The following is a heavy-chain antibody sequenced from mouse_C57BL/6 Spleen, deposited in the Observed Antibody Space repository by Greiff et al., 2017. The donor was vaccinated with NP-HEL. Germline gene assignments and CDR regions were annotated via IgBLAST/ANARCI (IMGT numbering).Heavy chain of an antibody. J-gene: IGHJ3*01. V-gene: IGHV5-4*01. CDR3: ARDDRAWFAY. CDR2: ISDGGSYT. Sequence: EVKLVESGGGLVKPGGSLKLSCAASGFTFSSYAMSWVRQTPEKRLEWVATISDGGSYTYYPDNVKGRFTISRDNAKNNLYLQMSHLKSEDTAVYYCARDDRAWFAYWGQGTLVTVSA. CDR1: GFTFSSYA.